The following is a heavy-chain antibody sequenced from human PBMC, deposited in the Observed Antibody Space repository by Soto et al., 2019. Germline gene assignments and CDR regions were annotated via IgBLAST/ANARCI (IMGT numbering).Heavy chain of an antibody. V-gene: IGHV1-69*01. D-gene: IGHD3-10*01. Sequence: QVQLVQSGAEVKKPGSSVKVSCKASGGTFSSYAISWVRQAPGQGLEWMGGIIPIFGTANYAQKFQGRVTVNADEFTSTGYLGLGRLKSEDTAVYYCARVTGGQIDYWGQGTLVTVSS. CDR2: IIPIFGTA. CDR1: GGTFSSYA. CDR3: ARVTGGQIDY. J-gene: IGHJ4*02.